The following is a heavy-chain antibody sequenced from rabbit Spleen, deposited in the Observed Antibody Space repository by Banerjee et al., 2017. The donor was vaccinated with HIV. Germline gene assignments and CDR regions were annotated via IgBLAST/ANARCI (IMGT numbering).Heavy chain of an antibody. Sequence: EQLEESEGGLVQPEGSLTLTCKASGVSLHDKDVMCWVRQAPGKGLEWIACINIVTGKSVYARWAKGRFTISRTSSTTVTLQMTSLTAADTATYFCARDLVAVIGWNFNLWGPGTLVTVS. CDR1: GVSLHDKDV. J-gene: IGHJ4*01. CDR2: INIVTGKS. CDR3: ARDLVAVIGWNFNL. V-gene: IGHV1S45*01. D-gene: IGHD1-1*01.